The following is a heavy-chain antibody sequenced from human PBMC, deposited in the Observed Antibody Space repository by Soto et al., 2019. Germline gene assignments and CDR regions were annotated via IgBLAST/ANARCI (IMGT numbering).Heavy chain of an antibody. V-gene: IGHV4-39*01. Sequence: ASETLSLTCTVSGGSISSSSYFWGWIRQPPGRGLEWIATVYYSGGTYYNPSLKSRVTISVETSKNQFSLRLSSVTAADTAVYFCARHQLWETYNYYYMDVWGKGTTVTVSS. CDR3: ARHQLWETYNYYYMDV. CDR1: GGSISSSSYF. D-gene: IGHD5-18*01. CDR2: VYYSGGT. J-gene: IGHJ6*03.